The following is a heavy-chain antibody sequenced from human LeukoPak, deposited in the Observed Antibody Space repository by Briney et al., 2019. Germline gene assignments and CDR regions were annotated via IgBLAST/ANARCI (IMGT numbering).Heavy chain of an antibody. V-gene: IGHV3-23*01. CDR2: ISGSGGST. CDR3: ASRSTYYYDSSGYCDY. D-gene: IGHD3-22*01. CDR1: GFTFSSYA. Sequence: GGSLRLSCAASGFTFSSYAMSWVRQAPGKGLEWVSAISGSGGSTYYADSVKGRFTISRDNSKNTLYLQMNSLRAEDTAVYYCASRSTYYYDSSGYCDYWGQGTLVTVSS. J-gene: IGHJ4*02.